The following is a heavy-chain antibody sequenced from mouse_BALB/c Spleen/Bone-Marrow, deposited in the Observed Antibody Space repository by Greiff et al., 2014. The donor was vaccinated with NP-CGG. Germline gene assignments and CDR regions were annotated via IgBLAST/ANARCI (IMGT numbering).Heavy chain of an antibody. V-gene: IGHV2-6-7*01. CDR2: IWGDGST. D-gene: IGHD4-1*01. CDR1: GFSLTGYG. CDR3: ARTLGHYAMDY. J-gene: IGHJ4*01. Sequence: VQLVESGPGLVAPSQSLSITCTVSGFSLTGYGVNWVRQPPGKGLEWLGMIWGDGSTDYNSALKSRLSISKDNPKSQVFLKMNSLQTDDTARYYCARTLGHYAMDYWGQGTSVTVSS.